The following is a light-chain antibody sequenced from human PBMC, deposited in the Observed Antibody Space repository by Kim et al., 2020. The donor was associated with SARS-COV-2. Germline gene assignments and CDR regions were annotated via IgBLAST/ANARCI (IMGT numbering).Light chain of an antibody. Sequence: PGDRATPSARASQSTSILLAWYQQRPGQAPRLLIYDGSNSATGIPARFSGSGSGTDFTLTISSLEPEDFAVYYCQQRTNWPPIFTFGPGTKVDIK. CDR2: DGS. CDR3: QQRTNWPPIFT. CDR1: QSTSIL. J-gene: IGKJ3*01. V-gene: IGKV3-11*01.